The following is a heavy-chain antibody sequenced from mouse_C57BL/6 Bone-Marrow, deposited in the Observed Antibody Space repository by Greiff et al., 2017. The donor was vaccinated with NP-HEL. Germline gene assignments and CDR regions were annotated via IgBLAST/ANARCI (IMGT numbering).Heavy chain of an antibody. D-gene: IGHD1-1*01. CDR3: ASLSHYYGSPYYFDY. Sequence: EVQLVESGGDLVKPGGSLKLSCAASGFTFSSYGMSWVRQTPDKRLEWVATISSGGSYTYYPDSVKGRFTISRDNAKNTLYLQMSSLKSEDTAMYYCASLSHYYGSPYYFDYWGQGTTLTVSS. CDR1: GFTFSSYG. J-gene: IGHJ2*01. V-gene: IGHV5-6*01. CDR2: ISSGGSYT.